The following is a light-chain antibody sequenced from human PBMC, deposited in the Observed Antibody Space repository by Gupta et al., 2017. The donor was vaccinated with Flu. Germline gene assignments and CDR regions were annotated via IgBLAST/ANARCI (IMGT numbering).Light chain of an antibody. CDR2: RNN. J-gene: IGLJ3*02. CDR1: RSNIGRNY. CDR3: ASWDDALSVWV. Sequence: QSVLTQPPSTSGTPGQTVTISCSGGRSNIGRNYICWYHQLPGTAPKLLIYRNNLRPSGVPGRFSGSKSDTSGSLSISGLRSEDEGDYYCASWDDALSVWVFGGGTTLTVL. V-gene: IGLV1-47*01.